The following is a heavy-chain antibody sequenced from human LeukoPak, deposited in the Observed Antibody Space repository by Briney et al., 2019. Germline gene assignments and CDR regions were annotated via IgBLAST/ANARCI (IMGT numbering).Heavy chain of an antibody. V-gene: IGHV3-53*01. CDR3: ARDFSDYGMDV. J-gene: IGHJ6*02. CDR2: IYSGGNT. CDR1: EFTFSTYS. Sequence: GGSLRLSCAASEFTFSTYSMNWVRQAPGKGLEWVSVIYSGGNTYYADSVKGRFTISRDNSKNTLYLQMNSLRAEDTAVYYCARDFSDYGMDVWGQGTTVTVSS.